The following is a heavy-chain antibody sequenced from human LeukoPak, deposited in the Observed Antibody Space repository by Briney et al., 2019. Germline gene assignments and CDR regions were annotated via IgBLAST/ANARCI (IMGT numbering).Heavy chain of an antibody. CDR2: IYPGDSDT. V-gene: IGHV5-51*01. CDR3: ARPMGSSWSYFDY. Sequence: GGSLKISCKGSEYIFINYWIGWVRQIPGKGLEWMGIIYPGDSDTRYSPSFQGQVTISADKSISTAYLQWSSLKASDTAMYYCARPMGSSWSYFDYWGQGTLVTVSS. D-gene: IGHD6-13*01. CDR1: EYIFINYW. J-gene: IGHJ4*02.